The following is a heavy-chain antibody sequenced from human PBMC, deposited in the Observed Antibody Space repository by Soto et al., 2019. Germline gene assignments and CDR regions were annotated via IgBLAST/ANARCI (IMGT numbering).Heavy chain of an antibody. CDR2: INPNSGGT. CDR3: AGREIAASAELHC. CDR1: GYTFTGYY. Sequence: ASVKVSCKASGYTFTGYYMHWVLQAPGQGLEWMGWINPNSGGTNYAQKFQGWVTMTRDTSISTAYMELSRLRSDDTAVYYCAGREIAASAELHCWGQRTLVTVSS. V-gene: IGHV1-2*04. J-gene: IGHJ4*02. D-gene: IGHD6-6*01.